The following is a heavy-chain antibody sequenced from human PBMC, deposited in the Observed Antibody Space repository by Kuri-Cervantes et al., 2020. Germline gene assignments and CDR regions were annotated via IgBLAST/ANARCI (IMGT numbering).Heavy chain of an antibody. Sequence: TVSCKGSGYSFTSYWIGWVRQMPGKGLEWMGIIYPGDSDTRYSPSFQGRVTISADKSISTAYLQWSSLKASDTAMYYCARLRGLDSWFDPWGQGTLVTVSS. CDR2: IYPGDSDT. V-gene: IGHV5-51*01. CDR1: GYSFTSYW. CDR3: ARLRGLDSWFDP. D-gene: IGHD3-22*01. J-gene: IGHJ5*02.